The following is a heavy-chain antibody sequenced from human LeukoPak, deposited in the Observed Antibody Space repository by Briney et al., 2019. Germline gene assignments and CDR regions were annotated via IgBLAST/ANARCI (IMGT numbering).Heavy chain of an antibody. CDR2: INAGNGNT. CDR1: GYTFTSYA. Sequence: ASVKVSCKASGYTFTSYAMHWVRQAPGQRLEWMGWINAGNGNTKYSQKFQGRVTITADESTSTAYMELSSLRSEDTAVYYCAREMATIRSIFDYWGQGTLVTVSS. V-gene: IGHV1-3*01. J-gene: IGHJ4*02. D-gene: IGHD5-24*01. CDR3: AREMATIRSIFDY.